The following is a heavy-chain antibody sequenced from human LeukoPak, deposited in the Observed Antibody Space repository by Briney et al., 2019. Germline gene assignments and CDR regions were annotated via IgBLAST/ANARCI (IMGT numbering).Heavy chain of an antibody. CDR3: AKETLIAIAAAGYYFDY. D-gene: IGHD6-13*01. CDR2: ISSSSSYI. V-gene: IGHV3-21*04. CDR1: GFTFSSYS. J-gene: IGHJ4*02. Sequence: GGSLRLSCAASGFTFSSYSMNWVRQAPGKGLEWVSSISSSSSYIYYADSVKGRFTISRDNSKNTLYLQMNSLRAEDTAVYYCAKETLIAIAAAGYYFDYWGQGTLVTVSS.